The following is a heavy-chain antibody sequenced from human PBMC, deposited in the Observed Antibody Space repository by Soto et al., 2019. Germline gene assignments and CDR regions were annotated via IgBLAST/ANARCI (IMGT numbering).Heavy chain of an antibody. D-gene: IGHD6-19*01. V-gene: IGHV4-4*02. J-gene: IGHJ5*02. CDR2: IHHSGST. CDR1: SDSIGSPKW. CDR3: ARRSVRITMAGGNWFDP. Sequence: QVQLQESGPGLVKPSGTLSLTCAVFSDSIGSPKWWSWVRQPPGKGLEWIGEIHHSGSTNYSPSLKSRVTISVDKSRNQFSLELTSVTAADTAVYYCARRSVRITMAGGNWFDPWGQGARVTVSS.